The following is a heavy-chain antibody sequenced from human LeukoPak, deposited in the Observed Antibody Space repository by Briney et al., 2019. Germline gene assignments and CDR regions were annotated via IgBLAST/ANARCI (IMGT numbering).Heavy chain of an antibody. CDR3: ARRYCTSSSCTLDH. Sequence: GRSLRLSCATSGFTFSNFEMHWVRQAPGKGLEWVSHISSSGGAIYYADSVEGRFTISRDNAKNSLYLQMNSLRAEDTAVYYCARRYCTSSSCTLDHWGQGTLVTVSS. CDR2: ISSSGGAI. D-gene: IGHD2-2*01. J-gene: IGHJ4*02. V-gene: IGHV3-48*03. CDR1: GFTFSNFE.